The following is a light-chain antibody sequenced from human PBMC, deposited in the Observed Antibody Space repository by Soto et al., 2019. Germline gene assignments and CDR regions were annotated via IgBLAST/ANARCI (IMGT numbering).Light chain of an antibody. Sequence: QSPATLSLSPGERATLSCRASQSVSSYLAWYQQKPGQAPRLLIYDASNRATGIPARFSGSGSGTEFTLTISSLEPEDFAVYYCQQRRNWSIPFGQGTRLEIK. CDR2: DAS. V-gene: IGKV3-11*01. CDR1: QSVSSY. J-gene: IGKJ5*01. CDR3: QQRRNWSIP.